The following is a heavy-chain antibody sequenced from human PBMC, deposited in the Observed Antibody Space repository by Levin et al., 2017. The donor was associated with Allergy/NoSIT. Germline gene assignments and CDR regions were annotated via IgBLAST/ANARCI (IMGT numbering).Heavy chain of an antibody. CDR3: ASAGYYESSGTFDY. Sequence: PGGSLRLSCAASGFTFSSYAMHWVRQAPGKGLEWVAVISYDGSNKYYADSVKGRFTISRDNSKNTLYLQMNSLRAEDTAVYYCASAGYYESSGTFDYWGQGTLVTVSS. CDR1: GFTFSSYA. D-gene: IGHD3-22*01. V-gene: IGHV3-30*04. J-gene: IGHJ4*02. CDR2: ISYDGSNK.